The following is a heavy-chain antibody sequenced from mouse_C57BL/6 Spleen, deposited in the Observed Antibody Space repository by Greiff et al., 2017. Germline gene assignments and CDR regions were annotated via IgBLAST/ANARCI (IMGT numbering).Heavy chain of an antibody. CDR3: ARSGTFDY. CDR1: GFSLTSYG. J-gene: IGHJ2*01. V-gene: IGHV2-2*01. CDR2: FWTGGST. D-gene: IGHD4-1*01. Sequence: VQLQESGPGLVQPSPCLSITCTASGFSLTSYGVHWVRQSPGKGLEWLGVFWTGGSTAYNAAFISRLSNSKDNSKSQVFFKMNCLQADDTAIYYCARSGTFDYWGQGTTLTVSS.